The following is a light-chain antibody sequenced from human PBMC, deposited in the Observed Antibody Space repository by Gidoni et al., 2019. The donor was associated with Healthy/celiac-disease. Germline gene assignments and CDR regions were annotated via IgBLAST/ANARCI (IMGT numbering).Light chain of an antibody. J-gene: IGKJ4*01. CDR2: AAS. CDR3: QHSYSTPLT. CDR1: QSISSY. V-gene: IGKV1-39*01. Sequence: DIQMTQSPSSLSASVGDRVTITCRASQSISSYLNWYQQKPGKDPKLLIYAASSLQSGVPSRFSGSGAGTDFTLTISSLQPEDFATYYFQHSYSTPLTFGGGTKVEIK.